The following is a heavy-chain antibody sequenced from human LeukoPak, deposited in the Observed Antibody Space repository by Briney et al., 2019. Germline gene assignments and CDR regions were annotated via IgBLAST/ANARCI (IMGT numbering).Heavy chain of an antibody. CDR1: GFTSTNYA. J-gene: IGHJ4*02. Sequence: GGSLRLSCAASGFTSTNYAMTWVRQAPGKGLEWVSSIIGGGDVTHYADSVKGRFTISRDTSKSTLYLQMHSLRAEDTAIYYCAKAYSSAWTGPFDSWGQGTLVTVSS. CDR2: IIGGGDVT. V-gene: IGHV3-23*01. CDR3: AKAYSSAWTGPFDS. D-gene: IGHD6-19*01.